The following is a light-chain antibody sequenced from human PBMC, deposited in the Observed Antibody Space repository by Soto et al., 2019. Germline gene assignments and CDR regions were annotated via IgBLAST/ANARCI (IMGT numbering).Light chain of an antibody. CDR2: DAS. CDR1: QSISSS. CDR3: QQYTSYSRTFDSRT. J-gene: IGKJ1*01. V-gene: IGKV1-5*01. Sequence: DIQMTQSPSTLSASIGDRVTITCRASQSISSSLAWYQLKPGKAPKLLIFDASTLERGVPSRFSGSGSGTEFTLTISTLQPDDFATYYCQQYTSYSRTFDSRTFGQGTKVEIK.